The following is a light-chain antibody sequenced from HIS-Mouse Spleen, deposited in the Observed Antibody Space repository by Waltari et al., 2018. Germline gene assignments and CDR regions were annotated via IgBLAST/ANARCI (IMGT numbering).Light chain of an antibody. Sequence: SYVLPQPPPVSVAPGQTARITWGGNTIGSKSVHWSQQKPGQAPVLVVYDDSDRPSGIPERFSGSNSGNTATLTISRVEAGDEADYYCQVWDSSSDHPVFGGGTKLTVL. J-gene: IGLJ3*02. CDR1: TIGSKS. CDR3: QVWDSSSDHPV. CDR2: DDS. V-gene: IGLV3-21*02.